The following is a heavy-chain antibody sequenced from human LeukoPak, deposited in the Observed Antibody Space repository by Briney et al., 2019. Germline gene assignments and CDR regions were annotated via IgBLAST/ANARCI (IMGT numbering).Heavy chain of an antibody. D-gene: IGHD2-2*01. CDR3: AQMAVPATAMNY. CDR2: IIPIFGTA. CDR1: GGTFSSYA. Sequence: VKVSCKASGGTFSSYAISWVRQAPGQGLEWMGGIIPIFGTANYAQKFQGRVTITADESTSTAYMELSSLRSEDTAVYYCAQMAVPATAMNYWGQGTLVTVSS. V-gene: IGHV1-69*13. J-gene: IGHJ4*02.